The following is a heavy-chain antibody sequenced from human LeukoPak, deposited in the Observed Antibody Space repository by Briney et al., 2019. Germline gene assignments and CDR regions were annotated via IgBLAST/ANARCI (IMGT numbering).Heavy chain of an antibody. Sequence: GGSLRLSCAASGFTFSSYAMSWVRQAPGKGPEWVSAISGSGGSTYYADSVKGRFTISRDNSKNTLYLQMNSLRAEDTAVYYCAKDPRDYGGNSFSYYFDYWGQGTLVTVSS. D-gene: IGHD4-23*01. CDR1: GFTFSSYA. CDR2: ISGSGGST. V-gene: IGHV3-23*01. J-gene: IGHJ4*02. CDR3: AKDPRDYGGNSFSYYFDY.